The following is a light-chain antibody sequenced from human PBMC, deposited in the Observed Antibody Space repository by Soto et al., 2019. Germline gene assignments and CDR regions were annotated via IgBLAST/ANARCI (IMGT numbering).Light chain of an antibody. Sequence: QSVLTQPPSVSGSPGQSVTISCTGTSSDVGGYNRVSWYRQPPGTAPKLMIYEGSSRPSGVPDRFSGSKSGNTASLTISGLQAEDEADYYCSSYTSSSTYVFGTGTKLTVL. V-gene: IGLV2-18*02. J-gene: IGLJ1*01. CDR1: SSDVGGYNR. CDR2: EGS. CDR3: SSYTSSSTYV.